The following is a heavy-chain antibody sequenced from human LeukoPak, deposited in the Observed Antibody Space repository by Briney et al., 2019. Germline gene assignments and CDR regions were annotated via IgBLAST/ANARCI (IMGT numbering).Heavy chain of an antibody. V-gene: IGHV1-2*02. CDR1: GYTFTGYY. J-gene: IGHJ6*02. D-gene: IGHD2-2*01. Sequence: ASGKVSCKASGYTFTGYYIHWVRQAPGQGLEWMGWINPNSGGTNYAQKFQGRVTMTRDTSISTAYMELSRLRSDDTAVYYCARAADRFESRYYYYYGMDVWGQGTTVTVSS. CDR2: INPNSGGT. CDR3: ARAADRFESRYYYYYGMDV.